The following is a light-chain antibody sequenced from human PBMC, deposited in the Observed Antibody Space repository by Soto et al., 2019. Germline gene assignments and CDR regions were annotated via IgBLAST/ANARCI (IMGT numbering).Light chain of an antibody. J-gene: IGKJ4*01. CDR1: QTVNNY. CDR3: QQRGNWPWLT. V-gene: IGKV3-11*01. Sequence: EIVLKQSPGTLSLSPGERATLSCRASQTVNNYLAWYQQKPGQAPRLVIYDASNRATGIPARFSGSGSGTAFTLTISSLEHEDSAVYYCQQRGNWPWLTFGGGTRVEIK. CDR2: DAS.